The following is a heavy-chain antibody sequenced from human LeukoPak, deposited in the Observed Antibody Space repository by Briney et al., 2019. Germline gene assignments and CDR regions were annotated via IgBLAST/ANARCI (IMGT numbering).Heavy chain of an antibody. D-gene: IGHD1-26*01. V-gene: IGHV4-39*01. Sequence: SETLSLTCTVSGGSISSSSYYGGWIRQPPGKGLGWIGSIYYSGSTYYNPSRKSRVTISVDTSKTQLSLKLSSVTAAGTAVYYCAMGSRGSYYGYWGEGTLVTVSS. J-gene: IGHJ4*02. CDR2: IYYSGST. CDR1: GGSISSSSYY. CDR3: AMGSRGSYYGY.